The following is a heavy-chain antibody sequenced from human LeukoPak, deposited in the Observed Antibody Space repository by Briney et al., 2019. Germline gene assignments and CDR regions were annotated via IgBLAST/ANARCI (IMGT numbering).Heavy chain of an antibody. CDR1: GYSFTSYW. V-gene: IGHV5-51*01. D-gene: IGHD3-9*01. CDR3: ARQVSSPYYDILTGYQKYYYYGMDV. J-gene: IGHJ6*02. CDR2: IYPGDSDT. Sequence: GESLKISCQGSGYSFTSYWIGWVRQMPGKGLEWMGIIYPGDSDTRYSPSFQGQVTISADKSISTAYLQWSSLKASDTAMYYCARQVSSPYYDILTGYQKYYYYGMDVWGQGTTVTVSS.